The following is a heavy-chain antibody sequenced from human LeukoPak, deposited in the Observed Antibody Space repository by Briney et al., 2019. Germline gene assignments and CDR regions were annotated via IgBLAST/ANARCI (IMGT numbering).Heavy chain of an antibody. V-gene: IGHV3-48*04. J-gene: IGHJ4*02. CDR3: ARLWYNSYSFDY. Sequence: PGGSLRLSCAASGFTFSSYSMSWIRQAPGKGPEWVSYISRSGSTISYTDSVKGRFTISRDNAKNSLYLQMNSLRAEDTAVYYCARLWYNSYSFDYWGQGTLVTVSS. CDR2: ISRSGSTI. CDR1: GFTFSSYS. D-gene: IGHD6-13*01.